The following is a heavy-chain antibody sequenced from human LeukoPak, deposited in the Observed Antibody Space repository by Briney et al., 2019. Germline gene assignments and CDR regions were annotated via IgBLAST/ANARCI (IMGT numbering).Heavy chain of an antibody. CDR2: IKQDGSEK. CDR1: GFTFSSYW. D-gene: IGHD3-10*01. V-gene: IGHV3-7*01. J-gene: IGHJ3*02. CDR3: ARDLLWFGELFHDAFDI. Sequence: GGSLRLSCAASGFTFSSYWMSWVRQAPGKGLEWVANIKQDGSEKYYVDSVKGRFTISRDNAKNSLYLQMNSLRAEDTAVYYCARDLLWFGELFHDAFDIWGQGTMVTVSS.